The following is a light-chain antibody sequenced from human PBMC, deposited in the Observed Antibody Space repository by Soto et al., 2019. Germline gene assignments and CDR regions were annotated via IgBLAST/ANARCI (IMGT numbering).Light chain of an antibody. CDR3: QQYNNWPRT. V-gene: IGKV3D-15*01. CDR2: GAS. J-gene: IGKJ1*01. Sequence: EIVLKQSPGTLSLSQGERATLSCRASQIVSSSYLAWYQHKPGQAPRLLIYGASTRATGIPARFSGSGSGTEFTLPISSMQSEDFAVYYCQQYNNWPRTFGQGTNVDI. CDR1: QIVSSSY.